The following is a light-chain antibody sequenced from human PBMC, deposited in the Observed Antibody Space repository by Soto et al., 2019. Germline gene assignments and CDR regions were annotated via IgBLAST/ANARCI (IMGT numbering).Light chain of an antibody. CDR2: GGS. CDR3: QQYSAPSWT. Sequence: EIVLTQSPGTLSLSPGERDTLSCRASQTITSNNLAWYQQKPGQAPRLLIYGGSSRATGIPDRFSGSGSGTDFTFTISKLEPGDFAVYFCQQYSAPSWTFGQGTKVEI. J-gene: IGKJ1*01. CDR1: QTITSNN. V-gene: IGKV3-20*01.